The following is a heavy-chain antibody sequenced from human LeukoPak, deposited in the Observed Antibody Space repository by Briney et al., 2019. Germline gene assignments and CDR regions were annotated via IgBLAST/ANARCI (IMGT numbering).Heavy chain of an antibody. J-gene: IGHJ4*02. V-gene: IGHV4-39*02. CDR1: GGSISSRHYC. Sequence: SSETLSLTCTVSGGSISSRHYCWGWIRQPPGKGLEWIGSIYYSGSTYYNPSLKSRLTMFIDTSEKHFSLNLNSVTAADTAVYYCARGRRMTTVTDPLPYWGQGTLVTVSS. D-gene: IGHD4-11*01. CDR3: ARGRRMTTVTDPLPY. CDR2: IYYSGST.